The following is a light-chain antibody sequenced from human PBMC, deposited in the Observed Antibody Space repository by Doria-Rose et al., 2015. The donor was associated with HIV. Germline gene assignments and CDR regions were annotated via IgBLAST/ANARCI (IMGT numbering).Light chain of an antibody. CDR2: DGS. CDR1: HSFSSTY. V-gene: IGKV3-20*01. J-gene: IGKJ1*01. CDR3: HQYGTSWT. Sequence: EIVLTQSPGTLSLSPGERATLSCSASHSFSSTYLAWYQQKPGHAPSLLIYDGSTRATGIPDRFSASRSGTDFTLTINRLEPEDFALYYCHQYGTSWTFGQGTKVEI.